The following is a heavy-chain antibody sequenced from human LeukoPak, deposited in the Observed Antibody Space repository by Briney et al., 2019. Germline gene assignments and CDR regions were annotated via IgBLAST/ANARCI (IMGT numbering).Heavy chain of an antibody. J-gene: IGHJ5*02. CDR2: IKQDGSEK. D-gene: IGHD2-15*01. CDR1: GFTFSSYW. V-gene: IGHV3-7*01. CDR3: ARVGDSDAVAASFGWFDP. Sequence: PGGSLRLSCAASGFTFSSYWMSWVRQAPGKGLEWVANIKQDGSEKYYVDSVKGRFTISRDNAENSLYLRMNSLRAEDTAVYYCARVGDSDAVAASFGWFDPWGQGTLVTVSS.